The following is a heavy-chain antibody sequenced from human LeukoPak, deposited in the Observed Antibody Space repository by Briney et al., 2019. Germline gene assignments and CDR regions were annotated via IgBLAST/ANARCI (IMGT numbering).Heavy chain of an antibody. V-gene: IGHV4-39*07. Sequence: SETLSLTCTVSGGSISSSSYYWGWVRQPPGKGVEWIGSIYYSGSTYYNPSLKRRVTISVDTSKNQFSLNLSSVTAADTAVYYCARDASYSSSSVWFDPWGQGTRVTVPS. J-gene: IGHJ5*02. CDR1: GGSISSSSYY. CDR3: ARDASYSSSSVWFDP. CDR2: IYYSGST. D-gene: IGHD6-6*01.